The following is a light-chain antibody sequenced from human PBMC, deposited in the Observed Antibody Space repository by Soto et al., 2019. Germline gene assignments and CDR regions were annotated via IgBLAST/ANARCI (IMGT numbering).Light chain of an antibody. V-gene: IGLV2-14*01. J-gene: IGLJ1*01. CDR2: DVS. CDR1: SSDVGGYNY. Sequence: SELNHPASVYGSPGQSITISYKETSSDVGGYNYVSWYQQHPGKAPIFMIYDVSNRPSGVSNRFSGSKSGNTASLTISGLQAEEEADYYCCSYTTSNARQIVFGTGTKVTVL. CDR3: CSYTTSNARQIV.